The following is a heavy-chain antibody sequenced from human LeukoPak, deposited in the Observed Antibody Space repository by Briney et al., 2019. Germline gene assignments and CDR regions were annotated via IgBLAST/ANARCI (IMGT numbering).Heavy chain of an antibody. CDR3: ARGKTHPPQQVDSDY. J-gene: IGHJ4*02. CDR1: GYTFTNYY. D-gene: IGHD6-13*01. CDR2: INPSSGST. Sequence: GASVKVSCKASGYTFTNYYIHWLRQAPGQGLEWMGIINPSSGSTSYAPKFQGRVTMTRDTSTSTVFMDLSSLRLDDTAVYYCARGKTHPPQQVDSDYWGQGTLVTVSS. V-gene: IGHV1-46*01.